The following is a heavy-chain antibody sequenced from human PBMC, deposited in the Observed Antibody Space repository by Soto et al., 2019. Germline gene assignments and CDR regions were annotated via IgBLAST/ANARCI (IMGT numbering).Heavy chain of an antibody. D-gene: IGHD2-2*02. Sequence: PGGSLRLSCATSGFTFSSYSMNWVRQAPGKGLEWVSSISSSSSYIYYADSVKGRFTISRDNAKNSLYLQMNSLRAEDTAVYYCAREVYCSSTSCYKADYYYYYGMDVWGQGTTVTV. J-gene: IGHJ6*02. CDR1: GFTFSSYS. CDR3: AREVYCSSTSCYKADYYYYYGMDV. CDR2: ISSSSSYI. V-gene: IGHV3-21*01.